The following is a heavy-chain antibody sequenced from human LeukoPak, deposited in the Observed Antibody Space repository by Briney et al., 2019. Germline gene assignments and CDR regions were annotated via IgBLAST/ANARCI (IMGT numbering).Heavy chain of an antibody. Sequence: ASVKVSCKASGFTFTDYFIHWVRQAPGQGLEWMGWVNPSNGDTNYPEMFQGWVTMTRDTSINTAYLELGRLSSDDTAVYYCVRMGKQRWFDPWGQGTLVTVSS. J-gene: IGHJ5*02. D-gene: IGHD7-27*01. CDR1: GFTFTDYF. CDR3: VRMGKQRWFDP. CDR2: VNPSNGDT. V-gene: IGHV1-2*04.